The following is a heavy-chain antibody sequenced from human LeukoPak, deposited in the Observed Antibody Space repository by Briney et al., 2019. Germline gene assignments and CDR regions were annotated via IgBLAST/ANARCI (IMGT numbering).Heavy chain of an antibody. J-gene: IGHJ6*04. V-gene: IGHV3-48*01. D-gene: IGHD5-18*01. CDR1: GFTFSSYS. CDR2: ISSSSSTI. Sequence: GGSLTLSCAASGFTFSSYSMNWVRQAPGKGLEWVSYISSSSSTIYYADSVKGRFTISRDNAKNSLYLQMNSLRAEDTAVYYCARYTATVVWGKGTTVTVSS. CDR3: ARYTATVV.